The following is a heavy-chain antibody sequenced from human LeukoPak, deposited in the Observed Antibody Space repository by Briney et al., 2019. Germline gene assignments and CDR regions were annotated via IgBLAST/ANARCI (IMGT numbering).Heavy chain of an antibody. D-gene: IGHD1-26*01. Sequence: GGSLRLSCAASGFSFSSCAMNWVRQAPGKGLEWVSSITSSSDIYYADSVKGRFTISRDNAKNSLYLEMNSLGAEDTAVYYCARQFGGSYGYWGQGTLVTVSS. J-gene: IGHJ4*02. V-gene: IGHV3-21*01. CDR1: GFSFSSCA. CDR2: ITSSSDI. CDR3: ARQFGGSYGY.